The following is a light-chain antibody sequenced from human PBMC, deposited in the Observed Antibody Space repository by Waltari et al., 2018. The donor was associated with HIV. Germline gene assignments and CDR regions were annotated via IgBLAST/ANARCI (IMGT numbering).Light chain of an antibody. CDR3: NSRDNNGHHLV. Sequence: SSELTQDPAVSVALGQTVRIPCQGNSLRNYYASLYQQKPGQAPLLVVYGNDKRPSGIPDRFSGSSSGNTASLTITGAQAEDEADYYCNSRDNNGHHLVFAPGTTVTVL. CDR1: SLRNYY. J-gene: IGLJ1*01. V-gene: IGLV3-19*01. CDR2: GND.